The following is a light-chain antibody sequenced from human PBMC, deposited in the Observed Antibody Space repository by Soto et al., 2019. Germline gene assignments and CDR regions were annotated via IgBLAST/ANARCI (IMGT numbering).Light chain of an antibody. CDR3: QQYGSSPPVT. CDR1: QSVRTTY. J-gene: IGKJ4*01. V-gene: IGKV3-20*01. CDR2: GAS. Sequence: EIVLTQSPDTLSLSPGERATLSCRASQSVRTTYLAWYQQKFDQAPRLLIYGASSRATGIPDRLSGSGSGTEFTLTISRLEPEDFAVYYCQQYGSSPPVTFGGGTRVEIK.